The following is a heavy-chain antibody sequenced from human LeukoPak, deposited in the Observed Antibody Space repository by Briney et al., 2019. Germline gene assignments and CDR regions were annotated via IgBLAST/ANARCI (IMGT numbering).Heavy chain of an antibody. CDR1: GFTFSSYW. CDR2: IHIDGSST. J-gene: IGHJ4*02. D-gene: IGHD2-21*01. Sequence: PGGSLRLSCAASGFTFSSYWMHWVRQAPGKGLVWVSRIHIDGSSTSYADSVRGRFTISRDDAKNTLYLQMNSLRARGTAVYYVVRCGWPYYFDYWGQGTLVTVSS. CDR3: VRCGWPYYFDY. V-gene: IGHV3-74*01.